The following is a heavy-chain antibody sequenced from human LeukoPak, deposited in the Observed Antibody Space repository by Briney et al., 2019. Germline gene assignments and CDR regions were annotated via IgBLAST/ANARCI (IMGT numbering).Heavy chain of an antibody. CDR3: ARGLIWFEH. D-gene: IGHD2/OR15-2a*01. CDR2: INHSGST. V-gene: IGHV4-39*07. CDR1: GGSISSSSYY. Sequence: SETLSLTCTVSGGSISSSSYYWSWIRQSPGKGLEWIGEINHSGSTNYNPSLKSRVTISVDTSNNQFSLKLSSVTAADTAVYYCARGLIWFEHWGQGTLVHVSS. J-gene: IGHJ5*02.